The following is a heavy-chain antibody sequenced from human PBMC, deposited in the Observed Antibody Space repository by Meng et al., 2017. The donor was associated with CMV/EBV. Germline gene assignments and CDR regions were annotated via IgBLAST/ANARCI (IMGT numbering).Heavy chain of an antibody. J-gene: IGHJ6*02. CDR1: GYTFTSYY. CDR3: ARGDYSGYDRPGYGMDV. D-gene: IGHD5-12*01. CDR2: INPSGGST. Sequence: ASVKVSCKASGYTFTSYYMHWVRQAPGQGLEWMGIINPSGGSTSYAQKFQGRVTMTRDTSTSTVYMELSSLRSEDTAMYYCARGDYSGYDRPGYGMDVWGQGTTVTVSS. V-gene: IGHV1-46*01.